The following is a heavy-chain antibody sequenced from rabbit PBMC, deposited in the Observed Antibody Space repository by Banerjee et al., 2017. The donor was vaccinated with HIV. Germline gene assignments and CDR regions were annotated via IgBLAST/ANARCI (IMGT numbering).Heavy chain of an antibody. CDR2: IDISGGT. D-gene: IGHD1-1*01. J-gene: IGHJ3*01. CDR3: VRDRNWSSDDYTLFGL. V-gene: IGHV1S36*01. CDR1: GFSLSSND. Sequence: QEQLKESGGGLVTPGGSLTLTCTVSGFSLSSNDMSWVRQAPGKGLEWIGYIDISGGTYYANWVNGRFTISSDNAQNTVDLQMNSLTAADTATYFCVRDRNWSSDDYTLFGLWGQGTLVTVS.